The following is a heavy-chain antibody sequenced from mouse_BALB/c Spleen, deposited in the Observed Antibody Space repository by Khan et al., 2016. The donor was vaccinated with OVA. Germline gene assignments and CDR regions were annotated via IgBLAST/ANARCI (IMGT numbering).Heavy chain of an antibody. CDR2: IRYSGST. J-gene: IGHJ3*01. CDR1: VYSIPSDYA. V-gene: IGHV3-2*02. CDR3: AMGRTY. D-gene: IGHD4-1*01. Sequence: EVPLQESGPGLVKPSQSLSLTCTVTVYSIPSDYAWNCIRQFPGNQLEWMGYIRYSGSTSYNPSLKSRFSISRYTSKNQFFLQLNAVTTEDTATYYCAMGRTYWGQGTLVTVSA.